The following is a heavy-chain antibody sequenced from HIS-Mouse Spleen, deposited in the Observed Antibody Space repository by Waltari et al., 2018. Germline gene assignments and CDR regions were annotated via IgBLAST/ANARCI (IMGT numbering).Heavy chain of an antibody. CDR3: AREIPYSSSWYDWYFDL. Sequence: QLRLQESGPGLVKPSETLSLTCTVPGGSIRSSSYHWCWIRQPPGKGLEWIGSIYYSGSTYYNPSLKSRVTISVDTSKNQFSLKLSSVTAADTAVYYCAREIPYSSSWYDWYFDLWGRGTLVTVSS. V-gene: IGHV4-39*07. D-gene: IGHD6-13*01. CDR1: GGSIRSSSYH. J-gene: IGHJ2*01. CDR2: IYYSGST.